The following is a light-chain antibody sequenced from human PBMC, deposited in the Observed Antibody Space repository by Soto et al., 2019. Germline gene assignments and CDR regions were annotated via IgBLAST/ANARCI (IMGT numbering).Light chain of an antibody. J-gene: IGLJ2*01. CDR1: SSNIGSHT. CDR2: SNT. CDR3: AAWDDSLNGVV. V-gene: IGLV1-44*01. Sequence: QLVLTQPPSASGTPVQTIAISCSGGSSNIGSHTVNWYQQLPGTDPRLLIYSNTQRPSGVPDRFSGSKSGPSASLAISGLLSEYEGDYYCAAWDDSLNGVVFGGGTKVTVL.